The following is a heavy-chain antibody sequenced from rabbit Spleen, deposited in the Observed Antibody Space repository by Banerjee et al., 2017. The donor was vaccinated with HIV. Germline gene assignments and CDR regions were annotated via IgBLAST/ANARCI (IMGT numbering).Heavy chain of an antibody. J-gene: IGHJ4*01. CDR1: GFTISSNYW. CDR2: ITTGDGST. D-gene: IGHD4-2*01. CDR3: ARGGDYAGAGYNL. V-gene: IGHV1S45*01. Sequence: QEQLEESGGDLVKPEGSLTLTCTASGFTISSNYWICWVRQAPGKGLEWIGCITTGDGSTYYASWAKGRFTITRNTNLNTVTLQMTSLTAADTATYFCARGGDYAGAGYNLWGPGTLVTVS.